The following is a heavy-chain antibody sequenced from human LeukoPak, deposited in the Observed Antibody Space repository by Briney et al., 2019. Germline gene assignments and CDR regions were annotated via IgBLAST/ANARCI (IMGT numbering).Heavy chain of an antibody. V-gene: IGHV4-59*08. Sequence: SETLSLTCNVSGGSISGYYWSRIRQPPGKGLEYMGYIYYSGSTDYNPSLKSRITISVDTSKNQFSLKLSSVTAADTAVYYCARHYYDTSGYYYFDYWGQGTLVTVSS. CDR1: GGSISGYY. D-gene: IGHD3-22*01. J-gene: IGHJ4*02. CDR3: ARHYYDTSGYYYFDY. CDR2: IYYSGST.